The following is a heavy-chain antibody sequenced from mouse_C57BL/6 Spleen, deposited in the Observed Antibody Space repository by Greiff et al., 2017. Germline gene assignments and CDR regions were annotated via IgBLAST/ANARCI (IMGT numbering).Heavy chain of an antibody. CDR2: INPSNGGT. D-gene: IGHD3-2*02. CDR3: ARGGYSSGPDY. J-gene: IGHJ2*01. Sequence: QVQLQQPGTELVKPGASVKLSCKASGYTFTSYWMHWVKQRPGQGLEWIGNINPSNGGTNYNEKFKSKATLTVDKSSSTADMQLSSLTSEDSAVDYGARGGYSSGPDYWGQGTTLTVSS. V-gene: IGHV1-53*01. CDR1: GYTFTSYW.